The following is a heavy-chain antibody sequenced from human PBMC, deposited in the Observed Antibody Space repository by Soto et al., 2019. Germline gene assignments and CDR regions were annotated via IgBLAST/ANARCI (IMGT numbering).Heavy chain of an antibody. D-gene: IGHD1-7*01. CDR3: AREGAITGTDVFDF. V-gene: IGHV4-61*01. CDR2: IYYSGST. J-gene: IGHJ4*02. CDR1: GASVSSGSYY. Sequence: PSETLSLTCSVSGASVSSGSYYWNWIRQPPGKGLEWIGNIYYSGSTNYNPSLKSRVTISLDTSKNQFSLKLSSLTAADTALYYCAREGAITGTDVFDFWGQGALVTVSS.